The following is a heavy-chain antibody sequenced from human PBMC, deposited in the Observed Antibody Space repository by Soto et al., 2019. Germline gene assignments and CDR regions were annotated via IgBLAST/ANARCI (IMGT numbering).Heavy chain of an antibody. Sequence: QVQLVQSGAEVRKPGSSVKVSCKASGGTFSSYAISWVRQAPGQGLEWMGGIIPIFGTANYAQKFQGRVTITADESTSTAYMELSSLRFEDTALYYCARGGQWLVNWFDPWGQETLVTVSS. D-gene: IGHD6-19*01. CDR1: GGTFSSYA. V-gene: IGHV1-69*01. CDR2: IIPIFGTA. J-gene: IGHJ5*02. CDR3: ARGGQWLVNWFDP.